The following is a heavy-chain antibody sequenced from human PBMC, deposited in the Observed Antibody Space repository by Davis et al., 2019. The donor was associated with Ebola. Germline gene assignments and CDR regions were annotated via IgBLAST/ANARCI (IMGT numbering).Heavy chain of an antibody. CDR2: IFYTGST. V-gene: IGHV4-59*11. D-gene: IGHD3-16*01. CDR3: ARQPRSTRSPEYYHGLDV. J-gene: IGHJ6*02. CDR1: RGSISSHF. Sequence: PGGSLRLSCAVSRGSISSHFWRWIRQSPGQGLEWIGSIFYTGSTNLNPSLRSRVTLSVDRPKNQFSLNLTSVTAADTAVYFCARQPRSTRSPEYYHGLDVWGQGTTVVVSS.